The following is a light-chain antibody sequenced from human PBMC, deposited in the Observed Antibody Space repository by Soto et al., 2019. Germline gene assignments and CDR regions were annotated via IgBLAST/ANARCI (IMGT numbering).Light chain of an antibody. Sequence: DIHMTQSPSTLSASVGDRVTITCRASQNIDSLLPWYQRQPGIGPKLLIYEAASLEKVVLAKFGGSGDGTEFTLTISILQPDYFATYYCQQYNVYSCTFGQGTKVDIK. V-gene: IGKV1-5*03. J-gene: IGKJ1*01. CDR1: QNIDSL. CDR2: EAA. CDR3: QQYNVYSCT.